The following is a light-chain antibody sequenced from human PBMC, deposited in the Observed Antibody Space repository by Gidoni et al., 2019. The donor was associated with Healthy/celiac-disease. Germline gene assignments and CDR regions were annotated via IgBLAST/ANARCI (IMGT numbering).Light chain of an antibody. Sequence: DIQMTQSPSSLSASVGDRVTITCQASQDISNYLNWYQQKPGKATKLLIYDATNLETGVPSRFSGSGSGTDFTFTIRGLQPEDIAAYYCQQYDNLPPLTFGGGTKVEIK. CDR3: QQYDNLPPLT. V-gene: IGKV1-33*01. CDR2: DAT. J-gene: IGKJ4*01. CDR1: QDISNY.